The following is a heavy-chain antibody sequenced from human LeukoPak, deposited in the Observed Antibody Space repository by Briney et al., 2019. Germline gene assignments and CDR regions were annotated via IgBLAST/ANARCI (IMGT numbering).Heavy chain of an antibody. CDR2: IYSGGST. CDR1: GFTVSSNY. D-gene: IGHD1-1*01. CDR3: ARDRYRGYFDY. Sequence: GGSLRLSCAASGFTVSSNYMSWVRQAPGKGLEWVSVIYSGGSTYYADSVKGRFTISRDNSKNTLYLQMNSLRAEDTAVYYCARDRYRGYFDYWGQGTLVTVSS. J-gene: IGHJ4*02. V-gene: IGHV3-53*01.